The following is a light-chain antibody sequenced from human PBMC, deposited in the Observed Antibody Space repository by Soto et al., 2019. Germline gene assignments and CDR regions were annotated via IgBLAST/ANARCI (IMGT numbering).Light chain of an antibody. CDR2: HAS. J-gene: IGKJ1*01. Sequence: IVLTQSPAALSVSPWERATLSCRASQSVSSDLAWYQQKPGQSPRLLIYHASARATGVPARISGSGSGTEFTLTISSLQSEDFAVYYCQQYSHWPRTFGQGTKV. CDR1: QSVSSD. CDR3: QQYSHWPRT. V-gene: IGKV3-15*01.